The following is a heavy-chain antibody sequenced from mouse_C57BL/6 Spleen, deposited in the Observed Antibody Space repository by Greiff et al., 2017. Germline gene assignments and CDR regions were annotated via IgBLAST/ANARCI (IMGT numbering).Heavy chain of an antibody. J-gene: IGHJ2*01. CDR1: GYTFTDYN. V-gene: IGHV1-22*01. CDR3: ARSGDYFDY. Sequence: EVQRVESGPELVKPGASVKMSCKASGYTFTDYNMHWVKQSHGKSLEWIGYINPNNGGTSYNQKFKGKATLTVNKSSSTAYMELRSLTSEDSAVYYCARSGDYFDYWGQGTTLTVSS. CDR2: INPNNGGT.